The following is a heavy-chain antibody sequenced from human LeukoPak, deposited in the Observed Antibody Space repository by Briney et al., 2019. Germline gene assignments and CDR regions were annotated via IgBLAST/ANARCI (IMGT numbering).Heavy chain of an antibody. CDR1: GGSFSGYY. V-gene: IGHV4-59*08. CDR3: ARHSGYDFWSGYYHNWFDP. D-gene: IGHD3-3*01. CDR2: IYYSGST. J-gene: IGHJ5*02. Sequence: SETLSLTCAVYGGSFSGYYWSWIRQPPGKGLGWIGYIYYSGSTNYNPSLKSRVTISVDTSKNQFSLKLSSVTAADTAVYYCARHSGYDFWSGYYHNWFDPWGQGTLVTVSS.